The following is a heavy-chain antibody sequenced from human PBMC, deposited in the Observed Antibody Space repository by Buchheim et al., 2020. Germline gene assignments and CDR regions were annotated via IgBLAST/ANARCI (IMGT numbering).Heavy chain of an antibody. CDR2: ISYDGSNK. Sequence: QVQLVESGGGVVQPGRSLRLSCAASGFTFSSYAMHWVRQAPGKGLEWVAVISYDGSNKYYADSVKGRFTISRDNSKNTLYLQMNSLRAEDTAVYYCVRDLRPGSVGARGGGIWGQGT. J-gene: IGHJ3*02. D-gene: IGHD1-26*01. CDR1: GFTFSSYA. CDR3: VRDLRPGSVGARGGGI. V-gene: IGHV3-30-3*01.